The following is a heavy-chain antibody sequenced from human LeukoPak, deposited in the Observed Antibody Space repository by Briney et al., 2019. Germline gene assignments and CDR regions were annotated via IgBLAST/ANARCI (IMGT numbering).Heavy chain of an antibody. Sequence: GGSLRLSCAVSGVTLSNYGMSWVRQAPGRGLEWVAGISGSGGGTNYADSVKGRFTISRDNPKNTLYLQMNSLRAEDTAVYFCAKRGVVIRVILVGFHKEANYFDSWGQGALVTVSS. V-gene: IGHV3-23*01. CDR1: GVTLSNYG. J-gene: IGHJ4*02. CDR3: AKRGVVIRVILVGFHKEANYFDS. CDR2: ISGSGGGT. D-gene: IGHD2-21*01.